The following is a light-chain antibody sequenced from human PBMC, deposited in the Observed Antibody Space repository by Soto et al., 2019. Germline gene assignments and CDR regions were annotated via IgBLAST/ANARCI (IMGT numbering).Light chain of an antibody. CDR2: KAS. CDR3: QQYNSYPWT. Sequence: DIQMTQSTSTLSASVGDRVTITCRASQSISSWLAWYQQKPGKTPKVLIYKASSLESGVPSRFSGSGSGTEFTLTISSLQPDDFATYYCQQYNSYPWTFGQGNKLEIK. V-gene: IGKV1-5*03. J-gene: IGKJ1*01. CDR1: QSISSW.